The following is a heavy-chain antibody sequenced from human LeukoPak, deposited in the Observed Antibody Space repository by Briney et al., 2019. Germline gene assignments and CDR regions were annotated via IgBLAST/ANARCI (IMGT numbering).Heavy chain of an antibody. V-gene: IGHV6-1*01. D-gene: IGHD6-19*01. CDR1: GASVSSNSAA. CDR2: TYYRSRWFN. CDR3: ARGWAFAY. J-gene: IGHJ4*02. Sequence: SQTLSLTCAVSGASVSSNSAAWNWIRQSPSRGLEWLGRTYYRSRWFNDYAVSVKSRITINPDTSKNEVSLQLNSVTPEDTAVYYCARGWAFAYWGQGTLVTVSS.